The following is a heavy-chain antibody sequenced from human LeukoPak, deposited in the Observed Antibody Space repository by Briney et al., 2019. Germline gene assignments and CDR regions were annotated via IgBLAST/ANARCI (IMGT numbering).Heavy chain of an antibody. V-gene: IGHV3-74*03. D-gene: IGHD3/OR15-3a*01. Sequence: GGSLRLSCAASGFTFNTYWMHWVRQAPGKGLVWVARVHREGTTTAYADPVKGRFTISRDNAKNTLYLQMTNLRAEDTAVYYCARDSDWILFDYWGRGTLVTVSS. J-gene: IGHJ4*02. CDR2: VHREGTTT. CDR1: GFTFNTYW. CDR3: ARDSDWILFDY.